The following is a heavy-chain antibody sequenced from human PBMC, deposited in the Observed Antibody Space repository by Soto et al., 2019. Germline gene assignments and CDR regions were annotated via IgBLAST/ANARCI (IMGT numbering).Heavy chain of an antibody. CDR3: ASNSQYFSGGSCYAY. Sequence: QVQMVQSGAEVKKPGSSVKVSCKTSGGTFGRCSISWVRQPPGQGLEWMGGTIPILSVTNYSQKFQGRVTIIVDETTRTADMELSSLISDDTAIYYCASNSQYFSGGSCYAYWGQGTLVTVSS. J-gene: IGHJ4*02. V-gene: IGHV1-69*01. D-gene: IGHD2-15*01. CDR1: GGTFGRCS. CDR2: TIPILSVT.